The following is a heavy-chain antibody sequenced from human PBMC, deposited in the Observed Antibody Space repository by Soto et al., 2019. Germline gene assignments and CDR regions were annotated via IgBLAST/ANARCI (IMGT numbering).Heavy chain of an antibody. CDR1: GYTFTGYY. V-gene: IGHV1-2*04. J-gene: IGHJ4*02. Sequence: QVQLVQSGAEVKKPGASVKVSCKASGYTFTGYYMHWVRQAPGQGLEWMGWINPNRGGTNYAQKFQGWVTMTRDTSISTAYMELSRLRSDDTAVYYCARGGDVWKIDYWGQGTLVTVSS. CDR3: ARGGDVWKIDY. D-gene: IGHD1-1*01. CDR2: INPNRGGT.